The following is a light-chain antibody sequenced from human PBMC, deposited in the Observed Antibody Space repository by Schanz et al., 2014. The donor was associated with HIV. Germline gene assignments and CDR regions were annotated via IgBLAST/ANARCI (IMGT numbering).Light chain of an antibody. CDR3: QQYSSPWT. V-gene: IGKV3D-15*01. CDR1: QSVSNY. CDR2: NAS. Sequence: EIVMTQSPGTLSVSPGERATLSCRASQSVSNYLAWYQQKPGQAPRLLIYNASNRATGIPARFSGSGSGTDFTLTISSLEPEDFAVYYCQQYSSPWTFGQGTKVEIK. J-gene: IGKJ1*01.